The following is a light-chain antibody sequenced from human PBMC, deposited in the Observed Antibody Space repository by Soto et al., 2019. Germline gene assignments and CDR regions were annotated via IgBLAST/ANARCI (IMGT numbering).Light chain of an antibody. CDR2: GTS. V-gene: IGKV3-15*01. CDR1: QYVGSN. J-gene: IGKJ1*01. Sequence: EIVMTQSPSTLSVSAGERATLSCRASQYVGSNLAWYQQKPGQPPRLLIYGTSTRATGIPDRFSGSGSGTEFSLTISSLQSEDFAVYYCPQYNNWPPWTFGQGTKVDIK. CDR3: PQYNNWPPWT.